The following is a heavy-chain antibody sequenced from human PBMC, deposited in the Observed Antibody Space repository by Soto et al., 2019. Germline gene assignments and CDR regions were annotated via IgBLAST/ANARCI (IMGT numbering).Heavy chain of an antibody. V-gene: IGHV1-8*01. CDR1: GYTFTSYD. Sequence: GASVKVSCKASGYTFTSYDINWVRQATGQGLEWMGWMNPNSGNTGYAQKFQGRVTMTRNTSISTAYMELSSLRSEDTAVYYCAINPYDFWSGYSDAFDIWGQGTMVTVSS. J-gene: IGHJ3*02. CDR3: AINPYDFWSGYSDAFDI. D-gene: IGHD3-3*01. CDR2: MNPNSGNT.